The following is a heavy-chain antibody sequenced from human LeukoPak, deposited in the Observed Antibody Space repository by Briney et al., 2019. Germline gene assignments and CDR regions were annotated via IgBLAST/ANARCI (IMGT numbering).Heavy chain of an antibody. CDR2: IRSSSTYI. V-gene: IGHV3-21*01. CDR1: GVTFSNYG. D-gene: IGHD2-15*01. J-gene: IGHJ4*02. CDR3: ARFVAATSQTSYYAYY. Sequence: GGSLRLSCAASGVTFSNYGMNWVRQAPGKGLEWVSSIRSSSTYIYYADSVKGRFTISRDDAKNSLYLQMNSLRAEDTAEYYCARFVAATSQTSYYAYYWGQGTLVTVSS.